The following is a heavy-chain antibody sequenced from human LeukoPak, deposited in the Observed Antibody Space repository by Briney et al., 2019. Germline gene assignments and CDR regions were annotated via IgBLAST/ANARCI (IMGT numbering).Heavy chain of an antibody. D-gene: IGHD4-17*01. J-gene: IGHJ6*02. Sequence: ASVKVSCKASGYTFTGYYMHWVRQAPGQGLEWMGRINPNSGGTNYAQKFQGRATMTRDTSISTAYMELSRLRSDDTAVYYCARGDDYGDYGPQDYYGMDVWGQGTTVTVSS. CDR1: GYTFTGYY. V-gene: IGHV1-2*06. CDR3: ARGDDYGDYGPQDYYGMDV. CDR2: INPNSGGT.